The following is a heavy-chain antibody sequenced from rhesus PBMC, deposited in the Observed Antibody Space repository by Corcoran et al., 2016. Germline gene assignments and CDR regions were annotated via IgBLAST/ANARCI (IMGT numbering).Heavy chain of an antibody. CDR2: INTGGGST. J-gene: IGHJ4*01. CDR3: AKGAMWGYYFDY. Sequence: EVQLVESGGGLVQPGGSLRLSCTGSGFTFSSYYMYWIRQAPGKGLQWVSAINTGGGSTWYTDSVKGRFTISKENAKNTLYLQMNSLRAEDTAVYYCAKGAMWGYYFDYWGQGVLVTVSS. D-gene: IGHD2-2*01. CDR1: GFTFSSYY. V-gene: IGHV3-22*01.